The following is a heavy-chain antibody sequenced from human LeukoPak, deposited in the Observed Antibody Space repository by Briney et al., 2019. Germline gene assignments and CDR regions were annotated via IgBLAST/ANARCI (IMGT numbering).Heavy chain of an antibody. Sequence: SETLSLTCAVSGGSITNSNWWSWVRQPPGKGLEWIAEIHHSGGTNYNPSLKSRVTMSGDTSKNQFSLKLSSVTAADTAVYYCAKIGSGWSNIDDWGQGTLVTVSS. D-gene: IGHD6-19*01. CDR3: AKIGSGWSNIDD. CDR2: IHHSGGT. V-gene: IGHV4-4*02. J-gene: IGHJ4*02. CDR1: GGSITNSNW.